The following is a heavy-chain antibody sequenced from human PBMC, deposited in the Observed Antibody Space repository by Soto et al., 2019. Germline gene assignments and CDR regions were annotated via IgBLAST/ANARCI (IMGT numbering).Heavy chain of an antibody. CDR2: INAGNGNT. J-gene: IGHJ6*02. CDR3: ERDGSRIAVTGRRVSYYYGMDV. D-gene: IGHD6-19*01. V-gene: IGHV1-3*01. Sequence: DASVKVSCKASGYTFTSHGIHWVRQAPGQRLEWMGWINAGNGNTKYSEKFQGRVTNTKDRSASTAYMELSSLRSDDTAVYYCERDGSRIAVTGRRVSYYYGMDVWGQGTTVPVSS. CDR1: GYTFTSHG.